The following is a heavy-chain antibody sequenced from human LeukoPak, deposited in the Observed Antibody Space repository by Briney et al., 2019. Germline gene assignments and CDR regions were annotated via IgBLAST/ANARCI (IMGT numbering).Heavy chain of an antibody. D-gene: IGHD3-22*01. V-gene: IGHV4-39*01. CDR1: GDSISSSSYY. Sequence: SETLSLTCTVSGDSISSSSYYWVWLRQPPGKGLEWIATIYYSGSTYYNPSLKSRVTISVDTSKNQFSLKLSSVTAVDTAMYYCARYWGPYDNSGAYFDYWGQGTLVTVSS. CDR3: ARYWGPYDNSGAYFDY. CDR2: IYYSGST. J-gene: IGHJ4*02.